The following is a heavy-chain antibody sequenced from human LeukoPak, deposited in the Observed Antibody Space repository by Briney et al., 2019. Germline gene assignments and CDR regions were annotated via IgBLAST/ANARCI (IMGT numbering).Heavy chain of an antibody. D-gene: IGHD1-26*01. CDR1: GYTFTSYG. J-gene: IGHJ2*01. V-gene: IGHV1-18*01. Sequence: ASVKVSCKASGYTFTSYGISWVRQAPGQGLEWMGWINAYNGNTNYAQKLQGRVTMTTDTSTSTAYMELRSLRSDDTAVYYCAREGILSQWERYWYFDLWGRGTLVTVSS. CDR3: AREGILSQWERYWYFDL. CDR2: INAYNGNT.